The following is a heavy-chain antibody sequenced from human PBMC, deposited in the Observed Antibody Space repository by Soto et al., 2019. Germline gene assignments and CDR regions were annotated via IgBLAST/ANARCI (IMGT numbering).Heavy chain of an antibody. CDR2: ISGSGDFT. Sequence: EVQMLESGGGLVQPGGSLRLSCAASGFTFSNYALSWVRQAPGKGLEWVSGISGSGDFTFDADSVRGRFTISRDNSMNTLYLQMNSLRVEDTAVYYCARGPTIFGVGVDAFDIWGQGTMATVSS. V-gene: IGHV3-23*01. CDR3: ARGPTIFGVGVDAFDI. J-gene: IGHJ3*02. D-gene: IGHD3-3*01. CDR1: GFTFSNYA.